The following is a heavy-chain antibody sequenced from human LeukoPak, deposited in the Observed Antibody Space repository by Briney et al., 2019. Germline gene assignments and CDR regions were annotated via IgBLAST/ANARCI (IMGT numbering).Heavy chain of an antibody. CDR3: AKGRRRGYAYGSIEH. V-gene: IGHV3-43*01. Sequence: QAGGSLRLSCAASGFTFDYYTMYWVRQGPGKGLEWVSLISMDGTNIHYADSVKGRFTISRDNSKNSLYLQMNNLRTEDTALYYCAKGRRRGYAYGSIEHWGQGTQVTVSS. J-gene: IGHJ4*02. D-gene: IGHD3-10*01. CDR1: GFTFDYYT. CDR2: ISMDGTNI.